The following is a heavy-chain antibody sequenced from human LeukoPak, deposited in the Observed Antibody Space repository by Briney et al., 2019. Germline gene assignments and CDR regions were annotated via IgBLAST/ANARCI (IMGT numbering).Heavy chain of an antibody. CDR3: ARALWFGELNY. D-gene: IGHD3-10*01. J-gene: IGHJ4*02. V-gene: IGHV4-34*01. CDR2: INHSGST. Sequence: SETLSLTCAVYGGPFSGYYWSWIRQPPGKGLEWIGEINHSGSTNYNPSLKSRVTISVDTSKNQFSLKLSSVTAADTAVYYCARALWFGELNYWGQGTLVTVSS. CDR1: GGPFSGYY.